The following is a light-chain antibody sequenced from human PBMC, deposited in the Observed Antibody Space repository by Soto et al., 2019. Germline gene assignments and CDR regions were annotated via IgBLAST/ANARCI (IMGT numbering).Light chain of an antibody. CDR2: DAS. Sequence: EIVLTQSPATLSLSPGERATLSCRASQTFSSYLAWYQQKPGQAPRLLIYDASNRATGVPARFSGSGSGTDITLTISSLEPEDFAFYYCQQRSNWPRTFGQGTKVDIK. V-gene: IGKV3-11*01. CDR1: QTFSSY. CDR3: QQRSNWPRT. J-gene: IGKJ1*01.